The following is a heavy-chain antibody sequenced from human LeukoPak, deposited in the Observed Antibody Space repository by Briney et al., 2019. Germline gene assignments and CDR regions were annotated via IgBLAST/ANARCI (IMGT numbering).Heavy chain of an antibody. D-gene: IGHD3-16*01. Sequence: ASVKVSCKASGYTFTGYYMHWVRQAPGQGLEWMGWINPNSGGTNYAQKFQGRVTMTRDTSISTAYMELSRLRSDDTAVYYFAREGGFCGGGLGYWGQGTLVTVSS. V-gene: IGHV1-2*02. J-gene: IGHJ4*02. CDR1: GYTFTGYY. CDR3: AREGGFCGGGLGY. CDR2: INPNSGGT.